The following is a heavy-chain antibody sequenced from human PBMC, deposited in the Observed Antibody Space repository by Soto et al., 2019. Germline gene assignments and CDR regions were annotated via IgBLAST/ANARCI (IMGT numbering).Heavy chain of an antibody. V-gene: IGHV1-18*01. J-gene: IGHJ4*02. Sequence: ASVKVSCKASGYTFTGYGISWVRQAPGQGLEWIGWISAYNGNTNYAQKLQGRVTMTTDTSTSTAYMELRSLRSDDTAVYYCARDIVVVPAAMVGDDYWGQGTLVTVSS. CDR3: ARDIVVVPAAMVGDDY. CDR1: GYTFTGYG. D-gene: IGHD2-2*01. CDR2: ISAYNGNT.